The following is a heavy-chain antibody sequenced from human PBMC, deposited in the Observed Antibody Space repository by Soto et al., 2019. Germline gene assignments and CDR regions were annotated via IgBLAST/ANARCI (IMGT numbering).Heavy chain of an antibody. CDR2: ISGDGSTT. V-gene: IGHV3-74*01. Sequence: QLLKSGGGLVQPGGSLRLSCAASGFPFNTYWMHWVRHTPGKGRDWVSRISGDGSTTYYADSVTGRFTVSRDNAKNSLYLHMSGLRAEDTAVYFCAREYYGLLTGYYNDFWGQGTLVSVSS. J-gene: IGHJ4*02. CDR1: GFPFNTYW. CDR3: AREYYGLLTGYYNDF. D-gene: IGHD3-9*01.